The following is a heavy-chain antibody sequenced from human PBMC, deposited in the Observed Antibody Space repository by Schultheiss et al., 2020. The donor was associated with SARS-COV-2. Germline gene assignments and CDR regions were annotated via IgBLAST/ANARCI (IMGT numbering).Heavy chain of an antibody. V-gene: IGHV1-46*01. J-gene: IGHJ4*02. CDR3: ARVPPGDYDFWTGYPDF. Sequence: ASVKVSCKASGYTFTGYYMHWVRQAPGQGLEWMGIINPSGGSTSYAQKFQGRVTMTRDTSTSTVYVELSSLRSEDTAVYYCARVPPGDYDFWTGYPDFWGQGTLVTVSS. CDR1: GYTFTGYY. CDR2: INPSGGST. D-gene: IGHD3-3*01.